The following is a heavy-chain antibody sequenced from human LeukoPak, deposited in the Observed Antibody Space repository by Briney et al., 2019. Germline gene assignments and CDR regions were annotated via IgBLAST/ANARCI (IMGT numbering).Heavy chain of an antibody. CDR1: GGSFSGYY. D-gene: IGHD3-3*01. Sequence: SETLSLTCAVYGGSFSGYYWSWIRQPPGKGLEWFGEINHGGSTNYNPSLKSRVTISVDTSKNQFSLKLSSVTAADTAVYYCARGSPRLRFLEWLPFSHWYFDLWGRGTLVTVSS. V-gene: IGHV4-34*01. J-gene: IGHJ2*01. CDR3: ARGSPRLRFLEWLPFSHWYFDL. CDR2: INHGGST.